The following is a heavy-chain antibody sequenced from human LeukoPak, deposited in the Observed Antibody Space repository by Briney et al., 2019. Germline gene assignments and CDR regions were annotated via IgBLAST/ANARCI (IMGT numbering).Heavy chain of an antibody. CDR2: ISGSGGST. CDR3: AKRSGGADYYYYYGMDV. D-gene: IGHD2-15*01. V-gene: IGHV3-23*01. CDR1: GFTFSSYA. Sequence: GGSLRLSCAASGFTFSSYAMSCVRQAPGKGLEWVSAISGSGGSTYYADSVKGRFTISRDNSKNTLYLQMNSLRAEDTAVYYCAKRSGGADYYYYYGMDVWGQGTTVTVSS. J-gene: IGHJ6*02.